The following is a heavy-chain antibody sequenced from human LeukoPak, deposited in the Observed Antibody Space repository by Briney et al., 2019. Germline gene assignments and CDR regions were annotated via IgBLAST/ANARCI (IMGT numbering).Heavy chain of an antibody. J-gene: IGHJ1*01. CDR2: VIPIFGMS. D-gene: IGHD4-17*01. CDR1: GYTFTGYY. Sequence: ASVKVSCKASGYTFTGYYMHWVRQAPGQGLEWMGWVIPIFGMSTHAQRFLGRVSITADESTTTAYMELSSLTSEDTAVYYCARDRGGHDRGDYGNLYFQHWGQGTLVTVTS. CDR3: ARDRGGHDRGDYGNLYFQH. V-gene: IGHV1-69*13.